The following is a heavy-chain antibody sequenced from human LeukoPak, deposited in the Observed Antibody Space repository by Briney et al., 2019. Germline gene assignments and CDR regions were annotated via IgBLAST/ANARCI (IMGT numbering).Heavy chain of an antibody. CDR3: ARESYGDYYFDY. Sequence: PGGSLRLSCAASGFSFSIYAMHWVRQAPGKGLEWLAITSYDGSNKYYAESVKGRFTISRDNSKNTLYLQMNSLRAEDTALYYCARESYGDYYFDYWGQGTLVTVSS. D-gene: IGHD4-17*01. J-gene: IGHJ4*02. CDR2: TSYDGSNK. CDR1: GFSFSIYA. V-gene: IGHV3-30*04.